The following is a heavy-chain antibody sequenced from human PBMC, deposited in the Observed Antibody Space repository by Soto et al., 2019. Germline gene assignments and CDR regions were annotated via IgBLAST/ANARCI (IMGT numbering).Heavy chain of an antibody. D-gene: IGHD3-22*01. V-gene: IGHV3-74*01. CDR2: INSDGGST. CDR3: ARDYYDTSDYDREVDAFDL. CDR1: GFSFRSYW. Sequence: EVQLVESGGGLVQPGGSLRLSCAASGFSFRSYWMHWVRQAPGKGLIWVSRINSDGGSTTYADSVKGRFTISRDNTKNTLSLQMTSLRAEDTAVYFCARDYYDTSDYDREVDAFDLWGPGTMVTVSS. J-gene: IGHJ3*01.